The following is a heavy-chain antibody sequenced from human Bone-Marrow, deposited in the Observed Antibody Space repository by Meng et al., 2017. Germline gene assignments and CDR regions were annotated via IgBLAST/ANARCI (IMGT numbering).Heavy chain of an antibody. D-gene: IGHD2-15*01. Sequence: QVQLQESGPGLVKPSETLSLTCTVSGGSISTYYWSWIRQSPEKGLEWIGYINYSGRTNYIPSLRSRATISVDTSKNQFSLKLSSVTAADTAVYYCARHPLLGYCSGGSCYFYWGQGTLVTVSS. J-gene: IGHJ4*02. CDR2: INYSGRT. V-gene: IGHV4-59*08. CDR1: GGSISTYY. CDR3: ARHPLLGYCSGGSCYFY.